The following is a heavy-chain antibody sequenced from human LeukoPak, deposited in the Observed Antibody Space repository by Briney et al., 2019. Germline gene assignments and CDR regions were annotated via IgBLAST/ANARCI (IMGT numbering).Heavy chain of an antibody. CDR3: ARFGGYGVY. V-gene: IGHV4-59*01. D-gene: IGHD3-16*01. J-gene: IGHJ4*02. CDR2: IYYSGST. Sequence: SETLSLTCTVSGGSISSYYWSWIRQPPGKGLEWIGYIYYSGSTNYNPSLKSRVTISVDTSKNQSSLKLSSVTAADTAVYYCARFGGYGVYWGQGTLVTVSS. CDR1: GGSISSYY.